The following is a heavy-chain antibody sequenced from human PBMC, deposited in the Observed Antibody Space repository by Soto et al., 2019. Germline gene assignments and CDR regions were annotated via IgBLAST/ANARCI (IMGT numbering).Heavy chain of an antibody. Sequence: SETLSLTCAVYGGSFSGYYWSWIRQPPGKGLEWIGEINHSGSTNYNPSLKSRVTISVDTSKNQFSLKLSSVTAADTAVYYCARLRGMQLWSYYYYYYGMDVWGQGTTVTVS. D-gene: IGHD5-18*01. V-gene: IGHV4-34*01. J-gene: IGHJ6*02. CDR2: INHSGST. CDR1: GGSFSGYY. CDR3: ARLRGMQLWSYYYYYYGMDV.